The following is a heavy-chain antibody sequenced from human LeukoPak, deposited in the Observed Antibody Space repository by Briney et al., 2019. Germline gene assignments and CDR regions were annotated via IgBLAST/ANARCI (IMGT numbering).Heavy chain of an antibody. CDR2: IYYSGTT. V-gene: IGHV4-39*07. J-gene: IGHJ4*02. Sequence: SETLSLTCTVSGGSIYSRSNYWAWIRQPPGKGLEWIGAIYYSGTTFYNPSLKSRVTISVDTSKNQFSLKLSSVTAADTAVYYCARDAISWWELQIDYWGQGTLVTVSS. D-gene: IGHD1-26*01. CDR3: ARDAISWWELQIDY. CDR1: GGSIYSRSNY.